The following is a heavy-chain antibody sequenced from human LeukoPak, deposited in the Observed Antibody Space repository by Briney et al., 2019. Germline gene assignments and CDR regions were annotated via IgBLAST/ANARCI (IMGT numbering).Heavy chain of an antibody. CDR2: INPSGRSA. D-gene: IGHD1-1*01. V-gene: IGHV1-46*02. CDR1: PYTFNKYY. Sequence: ASVKVSCKASPYTFNKYYIHWVRQAPGQGLEWMGVINPSGRSASYAQRFQGKVTMTRDTSTSTVYMDLSSLTSEDTAVYYCARDSVELERRNWFDPWGQGTQVSVSS. CDR3: ARDSVELERRNWFDP. J-gene: IGHJ5*02.